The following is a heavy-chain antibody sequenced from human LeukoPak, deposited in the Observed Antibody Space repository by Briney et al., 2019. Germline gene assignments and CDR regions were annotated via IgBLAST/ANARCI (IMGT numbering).Heavy chain of an antibody. D-gene: IGHD2-8*02. Sequence: GGSLRLSCAASGFTFRSYSMNWVRQAPGKGLEWASYISSGSTSIYADSVKGRFTISRDNAKNSLYLQMSSLRDEDTAVYYCARTGGVNAFDIWGQGTMVTVSS. V-gene: IGHV3-48*02. CDR3: ARTGGVNAFDI. J-gene: IGHJ3*02. CDR2: ISSGSTSI. CDR1: GFTFRSYS.